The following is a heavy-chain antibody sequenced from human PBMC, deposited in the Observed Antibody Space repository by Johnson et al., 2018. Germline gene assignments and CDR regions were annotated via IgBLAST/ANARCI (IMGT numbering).Heavy chain of an antibody. CDR3: ARGRRAAAGIAQYFQH. CDR2: LSYDGTLK. D-gene: IGHD6-13*01. J-gene: IGHJ1*01. Sequence: VQLVESGGGVVQPGRSLRLSCVASGFIFNTFAMHWVRQAPGKGLEWVATLSYDGTLKYYTDSVKGRFTISRDNSQNTLWLQMDSLRAEDTAMYYCARGRRAAAGIAQYFQHWGQGTLVTVSS. CDR1: GFIFNTFA. V-gene: IGHV3-30*14.